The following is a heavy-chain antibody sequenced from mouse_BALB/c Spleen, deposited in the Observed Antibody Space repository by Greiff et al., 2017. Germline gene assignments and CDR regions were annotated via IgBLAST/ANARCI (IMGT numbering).Heavy chain of an antibody. V-gene: IGHV1-15*01. Sequence: QVHVKQSGAELVRPGASVTLSCKASGYTFTDYEIHWVKQTPVHGLDWIGAIDPETSGTAYNQKFKGKATLTADKSSSTAYMELRSLTSEDSAVYYCTRGRNLLWPDYWGQGTTLTVSS. D-gene: IGHD2-1*01. CDR1: GYTFTDYE. CDR3: TRGRNLLWPDY. J-gene: IGHJ2*01. CDR2: IDPETSGT.